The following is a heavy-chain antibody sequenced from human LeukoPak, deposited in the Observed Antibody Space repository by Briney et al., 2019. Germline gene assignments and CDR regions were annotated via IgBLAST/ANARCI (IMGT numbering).Heavy chain of an antibody. V-gene: IGHV4-4*07. J-gene: IGHJ4*02. CDR3: ARDFGYGDYFFDD. Sequence: PSETLSLTCTVSGGSISSYYWSWIRQPAGKGLEWIGHIYTSGHTNYNPSLKSRVTMSVDTSKNQFSLKLRSVTAADTAVYYCARDFGYGDYFFDDWGQGTLVTVSS. D-gene: IGHD4-17*01. CDR1: GGSISSYY. CDR2: IYTSGHT.